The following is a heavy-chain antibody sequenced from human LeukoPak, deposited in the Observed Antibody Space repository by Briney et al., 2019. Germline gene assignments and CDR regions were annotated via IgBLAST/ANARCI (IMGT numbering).Heavy chain of an antibody. D-gene: IGHD2-21*01. J-gene: IGHJ4*02. CDR3: VRDNYGGILDF. CDR2: VLYDGSNK. CDR1: GFTFTRYT. Sequence: GRSLRLSCAASGFTFTRYTMHWVRQAPGKGLEWVAVVLYDGSNKYYADSVKGRFTLSRDNSKSTLSLQMNTLRADDTAVYYCVRDNYGGILDFWGQGTLVTVSS. V-gene: IGHV3-30*04.